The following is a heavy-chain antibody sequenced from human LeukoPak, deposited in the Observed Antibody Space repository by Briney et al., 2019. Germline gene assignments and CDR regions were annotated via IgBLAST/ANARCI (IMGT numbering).Heavy chain of an antibody. CDR1: GFTVSSNF. CDR3: ARVAVTRYFDY. CDR2: IYSGGNT. V-gene: IGHV3-53*01. J-gene: IGHJ4*02. Sequence: GGSLRLSCAASGFTVSSNFMTWVRQAPGKGLEWVSVIYSGGNTYYTDSVKGRFTISRDNSKNTLYLQMNSLRAEDTAMYYCARVAVTRYFDYWGQGTLVTVSS. D-gene: IGHD4-17*01.